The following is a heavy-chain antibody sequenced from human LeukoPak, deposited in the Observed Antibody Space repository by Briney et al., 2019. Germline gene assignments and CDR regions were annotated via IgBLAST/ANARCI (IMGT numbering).Heavy chain of an antibody. CDR3: ARSRLHPIIFDY. CDR2: INHSGST. Sequence: SETLSLTFAVYGGSFSCYYWSWIRQPPGKGLEWIGEINHSGSTNYNPSLKSRVTISVDTSKTQFSLKLSSVTAADTAVYYCARSRLHPIIFDYWGQGTLVTVSS. J-gene: IGHJ4*02. V-gene: IGHV4-34*01. D-gene: IGHD5-24*01. CDR1: GGSFSCYY.